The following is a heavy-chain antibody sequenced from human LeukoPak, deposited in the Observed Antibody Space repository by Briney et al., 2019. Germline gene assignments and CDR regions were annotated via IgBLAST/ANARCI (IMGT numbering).Heavy chain of an antibody. CDR3: ARGDYYYDSSGYYFDY. D-gene: IGHD3-22*01. V-gene: IGHV3-21*01. CDR2: ISSSSSYI. CDR1: GFTFSSYS. Sequence: GGSLRLSCAVSGFTFSSYSMNWVRQAPGKGLEWVSSISSSSSYIYYADSVKGRFTISRDNAKNSLYLQMNSLRAEDTAGYYCARGDYYYDSSGYYFDYWGQGTLVTVPS. J-gene: IGHJ4*02.